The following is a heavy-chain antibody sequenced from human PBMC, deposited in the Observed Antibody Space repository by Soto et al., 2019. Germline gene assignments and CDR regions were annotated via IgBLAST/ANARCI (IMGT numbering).Heavy chain of an antibody. Sequence: GGSLRLSCAASGFTFSSYWMSWVRQAPGKGLEWVANIKQDGSEKYYVDSVKGRFTISRDNAKNSLYLQMNSLRAEDTAVYYCARGGSYDILTGYIDYWGQGTLVTVSS. CDR1: GFTFSSYW. D-gene: IGHD3-9*01. CDR3: ARGGSYDILTGYIDY. V-gene: IGHV3-7*03. J-gene: IGHJ4*02. CDR2: IKQDGSEK.